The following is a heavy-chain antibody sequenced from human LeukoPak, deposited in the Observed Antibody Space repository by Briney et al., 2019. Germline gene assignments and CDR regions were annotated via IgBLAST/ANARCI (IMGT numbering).Heavy chain of an antibody. Sequence: PAGGSLRLSCAASGFTFSSYATSWVRQAPGKGPEWVSGILDSGYSTYYANSVKGRFTISRDNSNNTLYLQMNSLRAEDTAVYYCAKLGGHPLHNYYVGVWGKGTTVAVSS. CDR1: GFTFSSYA. J-gene: IGHJ6*03. V-gene: IGHV3-23*01. CDR2: ILDSGYST. D-gene: IGHD3-16*01. CDR3: AKLGGHPLHNYYVGV.